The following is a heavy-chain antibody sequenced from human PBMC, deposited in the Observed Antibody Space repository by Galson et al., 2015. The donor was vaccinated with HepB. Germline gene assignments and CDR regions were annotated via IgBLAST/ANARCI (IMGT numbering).Heavy chain of an antibody. D-gene: IGHD3-22*01. CDR2: ISYDGSNK. CDR1: GFTFSSYG. V-gene: IGHV3-30*03. J-gene: IGHJ4*02. Sequence: SLRLSCAASGFTFSSYGMHWVRQAPGKGLEWVAVISYDGSNKYYADSVKGRFTISRDNSKNTLYLQMNSLRAEDTAVYYCARDESYYDSSGYSLWGQGTLVTVSS. CDR3: ARDESYYDSSGYSL.